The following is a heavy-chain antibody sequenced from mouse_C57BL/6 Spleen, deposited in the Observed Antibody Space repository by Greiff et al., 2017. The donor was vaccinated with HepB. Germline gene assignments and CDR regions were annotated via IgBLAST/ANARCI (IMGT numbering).Heavy chain of an antibody. V-gene: IGHV1-61*01. CDR1: GYTFTSYW. CDR2: IYPSDSET. Sequence: VQLQQPGAELVRPGSSVKLSCKASGYTFTSYWMDWVKQRPGQGLEWIGNIYPSDSETHYNQKFKDKATLTVDKSSSTAYMQLSSLTSEDSAVYYCARKDAMDYWGQGTSVTVSS. CDR3: ARKDAMDY. J-gene: IGHJ4*01.